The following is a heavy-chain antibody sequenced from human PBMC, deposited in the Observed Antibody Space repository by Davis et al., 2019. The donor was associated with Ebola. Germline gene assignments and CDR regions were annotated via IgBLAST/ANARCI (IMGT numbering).Heavy chain of an antibody. Sequence: GESLKISCAASGFTFSSYWMHWVRQAPGKGLVWVSRINSDGSSTSYADSVKGRFTISRDNAKNTLYLQMNSLRAEDTAVYYCASLSLIAAAADYWGQGTLVTVSS. J-gene: IGHJ4*02. CDR3: ASLSLIAAAADY. V-gene: IGHV3-74*01. D-gene: IGHD6-13*01. CDR2: INSDGSST. CDR1: GFTFSSYW.